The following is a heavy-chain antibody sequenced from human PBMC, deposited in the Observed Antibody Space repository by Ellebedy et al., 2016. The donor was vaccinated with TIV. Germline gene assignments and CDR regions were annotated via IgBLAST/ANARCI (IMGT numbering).Heavy chain of an antibody. CDR3: ARALMTTVTLGYFDL. CDR1: GGSVNSGSYY. V-gene: IGHV4-61*01. CDR2: IYSSGNT. J-gene: IGHJ2*01. D-gene: IGHD4-17*01. Sequence: SETLSLTXSVSGGSVNSGSYYWSWIRQPPGKELEWIGYIYSSGNTYYNPSLKSRVTISVDTSKNQFSLKLSSVTAADTAVFYCARALMTTVTLGYFDLWGRGTLVTVSS.